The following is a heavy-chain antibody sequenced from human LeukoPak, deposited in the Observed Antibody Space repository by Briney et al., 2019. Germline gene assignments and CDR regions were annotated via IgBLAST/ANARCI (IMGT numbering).Heavy chain of an antibody. D-gene: IGHD6-6*01. CDR1: GCTFTSYA. CDR2: INTNTGNP. CDR3: ARSAYSSSFRNYYYYYYMDV. V-gene: IGHV7-4-1*02. Sequence: ASVKVSCKASGCTFTSYAMNWVRQAPGQGLEWMGWINTNTGNPTYAQGFTGRFVFSLDTSVSTAYLQISSLKAEDTAVYCCARSAYSSSFRNYYYYYYMDVWGKGTTVTVSS. J-gene: IGHJ6*03.